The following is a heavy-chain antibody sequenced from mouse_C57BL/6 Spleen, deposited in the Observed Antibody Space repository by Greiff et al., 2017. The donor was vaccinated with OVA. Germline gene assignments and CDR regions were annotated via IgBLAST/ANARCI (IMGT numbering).Heavy chain of an antibody. Sequence: EVQLQQSGPELVKPGASVKISCKASGYSFTGYYMNWVKQSPEKSLEWIGEINPSTGGTTYNQKFKAKATLTVDKSSSTAYMQLKSLTSEDSAVYYCARSRIYDGYPFDYWGQGTTLTVSS. CDR1: GYSFTGYY. CDR2: INPSTGGT. CDR3: ARSRIYDGYPFDY. J-gene: IGHJ2*01. D-gene: IGHD2-3*01. V-gene: IGHV1-42*01.